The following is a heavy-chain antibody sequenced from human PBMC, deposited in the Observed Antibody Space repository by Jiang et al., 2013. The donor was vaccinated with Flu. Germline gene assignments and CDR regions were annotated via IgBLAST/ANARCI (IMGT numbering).Heavy chain of an antibody. CDR3: AKSNRVATWLMDY. CDR1: EFTFSTYV. D-gene: IGHD4-23*01. Sequence: VQLLESGGDLVQPGGSLRLSCAASEFTFSTYVMSWVRQAPGKGLEWVSAIGTGYDTTYYADSVKGRFTISRDNSNNMLYLQMNSLRAEDTAVYYCAKSNRVATWLMDYWGQGTLVTVSS. CDR2: IGTGYDTT. J-gene: IGHJ4*02. V-gene: IGHV3-23*01.